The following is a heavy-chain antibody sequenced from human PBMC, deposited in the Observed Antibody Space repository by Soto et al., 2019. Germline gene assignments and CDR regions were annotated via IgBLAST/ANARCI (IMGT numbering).Heavy chain of an antibody. J-gene: IGHJ6*03. CDR1: GGSISSYY. D-gene: IGHD2-15*01. CDR2: IYYSGST. Sequence: QVQLQESGPGLVKPSETLSLTCTVSGGSISSYYWSWIRQPPGKGLEWIGYIYYSGSTNYNPSLKSRVTISVDTSKNQFSLKLSSVTGADTAVYYCARTQYCSGGSCYSFPSYYYYYMDVLGKGTPGTVSS. V-gene: IGHV4-59*01. CDR3: ARTQYCSGGSCYSFPSYYYYYMDV.